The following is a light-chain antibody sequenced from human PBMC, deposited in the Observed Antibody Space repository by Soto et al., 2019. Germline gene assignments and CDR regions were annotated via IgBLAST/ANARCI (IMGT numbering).Light chain of an antibody. J-gene: IGKJ1*01. CDR2: AAS. CDR3: QQTASFHRN. Sequence: DIQMTQSPSSLSASVGDRVTITCRASQSISSYLNWYQHKPGKAPKLLIYAASSLQTGVPSRFSGSRAATDFALTISSLQRDDFVTHHGQQTASFHRNFGQGARV. V-gene: IGKV1-39*01. CDR1: QSISSY.